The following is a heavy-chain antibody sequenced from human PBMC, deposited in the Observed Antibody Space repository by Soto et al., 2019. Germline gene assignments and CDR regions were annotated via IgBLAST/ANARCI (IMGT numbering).Heavy chain of an antibody. J-gene: IGHJ6*04. Sequence: QVQLVQSGAEVKKPGSSVKVSCKASGGTFSSYAISWMRQAPGQGIEWTGGFIQIFGTANYAQKFQGRVTITADESTSTAYMELSSLRSEDTAVYYCASSRLLGQYYYYYGMDAWGKGTTVTVSS. CDR3: ASSRLLGQYYYYYGMDA. D-gene: IGHD6-25*01. CDR1: GGTFSSYA. CDR2: FIQIFGTA. V-gene: IGHV1-69*01.